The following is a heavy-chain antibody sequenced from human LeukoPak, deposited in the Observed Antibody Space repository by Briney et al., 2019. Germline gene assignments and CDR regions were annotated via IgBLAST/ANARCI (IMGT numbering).Heavy chain of an antibody. CDR2: IYHSGST. J-gene: IGHJ1*01. CDR1: GGSSSSSNW. D-gene: IGHD6-19*01. Sequence: SETLSLTCAVSGGSSSSSNWWSWVRQPPGKGLEWIGEIYHSGSTNYNPSLKSRVTISVDKSKNQFSLKLSSVTAADTAVYYCATPGIAVAGTGYFQHWGQGTLVTVSS. V-gene: IGHV4-4*02. CDR3: ATPGIAVAGTGYFQH.